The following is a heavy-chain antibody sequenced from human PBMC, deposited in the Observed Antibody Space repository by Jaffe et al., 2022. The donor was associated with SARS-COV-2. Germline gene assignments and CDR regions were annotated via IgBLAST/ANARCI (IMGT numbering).Heavy chain of an antibody. Sequence: QMQLVQSGPEVKKPGTSVKVSCKASGFTFTSSAMQWVRQARGQRLEWIGWIVVGSGNTNYAQKFQERVTITRDMSTSTAYMELSSLRSEDTAVYYCAAGHITIFGVVIILEGMDVWGQGTTVTVSS. CDR2: IVVGSGNT. V-gene: IGHV1-58*02. D-gene: IGHD3-3*01. CDR3: AAGHITIFGVVIILEGMDV. J-gene: IGHJ6*02. CDR1: GFTFTSSA.